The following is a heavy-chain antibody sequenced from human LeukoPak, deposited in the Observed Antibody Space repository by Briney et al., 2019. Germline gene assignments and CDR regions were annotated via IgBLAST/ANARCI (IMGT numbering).Heavy chain of an antibody. Sequence: GGSLRLSCAASGFTFNSYAMHWVRQAPGKGLEYVSAISRNGGSTYYANSVKGRFTISRDNSKNTLYLQMDSLKSEGMAVYYCARGAPYCGGDCYSPSDYWGREPWSPSPQ. V-gene: IGHV3-64*01. CDR1: GFTFNSYA. CDR3: ARGAPYCGGDCYSPSDY. D-gene: IGHD2-21*02. CDR2: ISRNGGST. J-gene: IGHJ4*02.